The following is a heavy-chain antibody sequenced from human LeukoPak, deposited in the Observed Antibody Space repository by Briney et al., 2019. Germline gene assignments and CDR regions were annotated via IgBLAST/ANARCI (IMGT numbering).Heavy chain of an antibody. CDR2: IYYSGST. Sequence: SETLSLTCTVSGGSINSGDYYWSWIRQLPGKGLEWIGYIYYSGSTYYPPSLRSRVTISVDTSKNQFSLRLSSVTAADTAVYYCARQRGVAFDYWGQGTLVTVSS. J-gene: IGHJ4*02. CDR1: GGSINSGDYY. D-gene: IGHD3-10*01. V-gene: IGHV4-31*03. CDR3: ARQRGVAFDY.